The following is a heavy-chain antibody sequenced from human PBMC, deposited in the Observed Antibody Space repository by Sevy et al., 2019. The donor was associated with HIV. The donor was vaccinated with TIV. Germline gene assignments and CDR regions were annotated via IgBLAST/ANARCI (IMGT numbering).Heavy chain of an antibody. J-gene: IGHJ5*01. CDR3: ARDSERVIVPTAGFDS. CDR1: GFTFRSFS. V-gene: IGHV3-33*01. Sequence: GGSLRLSCVASGFTFRSFSMHWVRQAPGKGLEWVAAIWYDGRTTQYADSVQGRFIISRDNSKSKLHLQMNSLRAQDTAIYYCARDSERVIVPTAGFDSWGQGTLVTVSS. CDR2: IWYDGRTT. D-gene: IGHD1-1*01.